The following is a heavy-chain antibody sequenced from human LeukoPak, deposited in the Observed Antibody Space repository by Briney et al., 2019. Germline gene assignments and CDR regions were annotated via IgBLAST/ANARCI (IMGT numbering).Heavy chain of an antibody. Sequence: ASVKVSCKASGYTFTGYYMHWVRQAPGQGLEWMGWINPNSGGTNYAQKFQGRVTMTRDTSISTAYMELSRLKSDDTAVYYCVRDVYCSSTSCQDDAFDIWGQGTMVTVSS. CDR2: INPNSGGT. CDR3: VRDVYCSSTSCQDDAFDI. D-gene: IGHD2-2*01. CDR1: GYTFTGYY. V-gene: IGHV1-2*02. J-gene: IGHJ3*02.